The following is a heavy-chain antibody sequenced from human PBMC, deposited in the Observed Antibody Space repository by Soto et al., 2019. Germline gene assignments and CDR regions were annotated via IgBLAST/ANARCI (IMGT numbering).Heavy chain of an antibody. V-gene: IGHV2-5*02. J-gene: IGHJ6*02. CDR3: AYLPCSGGSCYWFSCSGMDC. CDR1: GFSLSTSGVG. CDR2: IYWDDDK. D-gene: IGHD2-15*01. Sequence: QITLKESGPTLVKPTQTLTLTCTFSGFSLSTSGVGVAWIRQPPGKALEWLALIYWDDDKRYRPSLESRLTISQDPYKNPVILTMTNRDSLDTATYYCAYLPCSGGSCYWFSCSGMDCWGQGTTVTVSS.